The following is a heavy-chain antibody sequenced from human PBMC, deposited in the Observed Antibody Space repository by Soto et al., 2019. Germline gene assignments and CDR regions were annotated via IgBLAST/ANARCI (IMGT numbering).Heavy chain of an antibody. Sequence: EVRLVESGGGLVQPGGSLRLSCAVSGFTLSRSWMSWVRQAPGKGLEWVAIIKQDGSEKYYVDSVKGRFIISRDNAENFLYLQLNSLRVEDTAMYYCARLGSGSYYFDFWGQGTLVTVSS. V-gene: IGHV3-7*05. CDR3: ARLGSGSYYFDF. CDR1: GFTLSRSW. CDR2: IKQDGSEK. D-gene: IGHD1-26*01. J-gene: IGHJ4*02.